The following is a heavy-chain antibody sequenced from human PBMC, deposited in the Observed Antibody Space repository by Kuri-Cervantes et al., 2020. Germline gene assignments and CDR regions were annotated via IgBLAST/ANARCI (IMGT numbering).Heavy chain of an antibody. J-gene: IGHJ4*02. CDR2: ISWNSGSI. CDR3: AKDSRPIDY. V-gene: IGHV3-9*01. Sequence: GGSLRLSCAASGFTFDDYAMHWVRQAPGKGLEWVSGISWNSGSIRYADSVKGRFTISRDNARNSLNLQMNSLRAEDTAVYYCAKDSRPIDYWGQGTPVTVSS. CDR1: GFTFDDYA.